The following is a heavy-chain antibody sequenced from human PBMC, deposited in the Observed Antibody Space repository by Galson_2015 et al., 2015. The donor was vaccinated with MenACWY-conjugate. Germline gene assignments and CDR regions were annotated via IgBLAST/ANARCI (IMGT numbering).Heavy chain of an antibody. CDR1: GFTFGDYA. Sequence: SLRLSCAASGFTFGDYAMSWFRQAPGRGLEWVGFIRSKAYGGTTEYAASVKGRFTISRDDSKSIAYLQMNSLKTEDTAVYYCTRAPDYDFWSGYQYSDYWGQGTLVTVSS. CDR2: IRSKAYGGTT. D-gene: IGHD3-3*01. CDR3: TRAPDYDFWSGYQYSDY. V-gene: IGHV3-49*03. J-gene: IGHJ4*02.